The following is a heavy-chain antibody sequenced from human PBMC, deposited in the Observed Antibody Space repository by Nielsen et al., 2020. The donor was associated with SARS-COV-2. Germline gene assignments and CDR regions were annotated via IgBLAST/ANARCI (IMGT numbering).Heavy chain of an antibody. Sequence: SETLSLTCAVYGGSFSGYYWSWIRQPPGKGLEWIGEINHSGSTNYNPSLKSRVTISVDTSKNQFSLKLSSVTAADTAVYYCAREEIGIAAAPLAFFDYWGQGTLVTVSS. CDR2: INHSGST. V-gene: IGHV4-34*01. J-gene: IGHJ4*02. CDR3: AREEIGIAAAPLAFFDY. D-gene: IGHD6-13*01. CDR1: GGSFSGYY.